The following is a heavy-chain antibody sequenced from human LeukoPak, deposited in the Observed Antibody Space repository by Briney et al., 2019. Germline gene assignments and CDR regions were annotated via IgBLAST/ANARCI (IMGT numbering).Heavy chain of an antibody. CDR3: ARHYCSGGSCSSNWFDP. D-gene: IGHD2-15*01. CDR2: IYDSGST. Sequence: PSETLSLTCTVSGGSISSYYWSWIRQPPGKGLEWIGYIYDSGSTNYNPSLKSRVAISVDTSKNQFSLKLSSVTAADTAVYYCARHYCSGGSCSSNWFDPWGQGTLVTVSS. V-gene: IGHV4-59*08. J-gene: IGHJ5*02. CDR1: GGSISSYY.